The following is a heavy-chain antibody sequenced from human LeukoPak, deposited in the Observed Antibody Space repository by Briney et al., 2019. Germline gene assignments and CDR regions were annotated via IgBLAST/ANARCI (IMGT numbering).Heavy chain of an antibody. Sequence: SETLSLTCTVSGGSISSSSYYWGWIRQPPGKGLEWIGSIYYSGSTYYNPSLKSRVTISVDTSKNQFSLKLSSVTAADTAVYYCARTGGADAFDIWGQGTMVTVSS. V-gene: IGHV4-39*07. CDR3: ARTGGADAFDI. CDR1: GGSISSSSYY. CDR2: IYYSGST. D-gene: IGHD1-14*01. J-gene: IGHJ3*02.